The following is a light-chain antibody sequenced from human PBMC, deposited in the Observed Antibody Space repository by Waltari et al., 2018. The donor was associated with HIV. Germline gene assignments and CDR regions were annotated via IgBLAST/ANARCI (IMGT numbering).Light chain of an antibody. J-gene: IGLJ3*02. CDR1: TPNFATQL. CDR3: GVWDSTLKQWL. CDR2: SNY. Sequence: QPVLTQPPSASGAPGQTVPIPCSGSTPNFATQLASWYQQPPGTAPNLLISSNYQRPSGVPDRFSSSKSGASASLIISGLRSEDEADYFCGVWDSTLKQWLFGGRTKLTVL. V-gene: IGLV1-47*02.